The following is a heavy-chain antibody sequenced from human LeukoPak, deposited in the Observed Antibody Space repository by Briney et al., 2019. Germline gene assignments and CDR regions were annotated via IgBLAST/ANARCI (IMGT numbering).Heavy chain of an antibody. J-gene: IGHJ5*02. CDR1: GGSVSGYY. V-gene: IGHV4-34*01. Sequence: PSETLSLTCAVYGGSVSGYYSSWIRQPPGKGLEWIGEISHSGSTNHITSLKRRVTLSVDTSKNQFSLKLRSVTAADTAVYYCARHRDTSGWYHWFDPWGQGTLVTVSS. CDR3: ARHRDTSGWYHWFDP. D-gene: IGHD6-19*01. CDR2: ISHSGST.